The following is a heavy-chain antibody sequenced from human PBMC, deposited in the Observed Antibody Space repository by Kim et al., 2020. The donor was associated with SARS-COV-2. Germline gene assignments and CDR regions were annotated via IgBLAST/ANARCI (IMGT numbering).Heavy chain of an antibody. Sequence: SSTIYYADSVKCRFTITRDNAKNSLYLQMNSLRAEDTAVYYCASLYGSGSPWGQGTLVTVSS. CDR2: SSTI. CDR3: ASLYGSGSP. D-gene: IGHD3-10*01. J-gene: IGHJ5*02. V-gene: IGHV3-48*01.